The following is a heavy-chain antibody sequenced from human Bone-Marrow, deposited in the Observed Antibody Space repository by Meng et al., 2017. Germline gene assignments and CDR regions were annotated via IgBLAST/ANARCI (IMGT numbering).Heavy chain of an antibody. CDR2: IIPIFGTA. V-gene: IGHV1-69*05. Sequence: SVKISCKASGGTFSSYAISWVRQAPGQGREWMGAIIPIFGTANYAQKFQSRVTITTDESTSTAYMELSSLRSEDTAVYYCARSQLLKIYYYYYGMDVWGQGTTVTVSS. CDR3: ARSQLLKIYYYYYGMDV. CDR1: GGTFSSYA. J-gene: IGHJ6*02. D-gene: IGHD2-2*01.